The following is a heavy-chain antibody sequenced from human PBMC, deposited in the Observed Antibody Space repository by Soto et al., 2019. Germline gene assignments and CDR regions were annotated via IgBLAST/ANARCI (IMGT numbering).Heavy chain of an antibody. Sequence: EMQLLESGGGLVQPGGSLRLSCAASGFTFSSFAMXXXXXXXXXXXXWVSAISGSGGSTYSADSVKGRFTISRDNSKXTXXXXXXXXXXXXXXXXXXXXXXXXXXXXXXXXXGQGSLVTVSS. CDR1: GFTFSSFA. V-gene: IGHV3-23*01. CDR2: ISGSGGST. CDR3: XXXXXXXXXXXXXX. J-gene: IGHJ4*02.